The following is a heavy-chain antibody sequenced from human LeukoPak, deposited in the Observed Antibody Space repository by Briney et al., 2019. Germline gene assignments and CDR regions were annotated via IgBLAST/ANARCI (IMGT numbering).Heavy chain of an antibody. CDR2: IYYSGST. J-gene: IGHJ4*02. Sequence: PSGTLSLTCTVSGGSISSYYWSWIRQPPGKGLEWIGYIYYSGSTNYNPSLKSRVTISVDTSKNQFSLKLSSVTAADTAVYYCARGLAAAGYFDYWGQGTLVTVSS. CDR3: ARGLAAAGYFDY. CDR1: GGSISSYY. D-gene: IGHD6-13*01. V-gene: IGHV4-59*01.